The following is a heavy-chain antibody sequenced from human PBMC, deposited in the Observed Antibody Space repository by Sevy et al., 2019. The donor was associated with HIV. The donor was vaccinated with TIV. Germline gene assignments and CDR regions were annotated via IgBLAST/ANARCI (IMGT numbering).Heavy chain of an antibody. J-gene: IGHJ2*01. V-gene: IGHV3-11*01. Sequence: GRSLRLSCAASGFTFSNYYMTWIRQTPGKGLEWLSYISSGGDTIFYADSVKGRFTISRDNIKNSLYLQMNTLRAEDTALYYCAREGDLRYFDLWGRGTLVTVSS. D-gene: IGHD2-2*01. CDR3: AREGDLRYFDL. CDR2: ISSGGDTI. CDR1: GFTFSNYY.